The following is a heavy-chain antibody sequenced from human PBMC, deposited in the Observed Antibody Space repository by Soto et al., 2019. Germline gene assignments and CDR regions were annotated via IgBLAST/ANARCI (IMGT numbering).Heavy chain of an antibody. J-gene: IGHJ3*02. CDR2: ISYDGSNK. D-gene: IGHD6-19*01. CDR1: GYTFSSYG. V-gene: IGHV3-30*18. Sequence: QVQLVESGGGVVQPGRSLRLSCAVSGYTFSSYGMQWVRQAPGKGLEWVAVISYDGSNKYYADSLKGRFTISRDNSKNTLHLQMISLRAEDTAVYYCAKQVTPHSSGWLDAFDIWGQGTMVSVSS. CDR3: AKQVTPHSSGWLDAFDI.